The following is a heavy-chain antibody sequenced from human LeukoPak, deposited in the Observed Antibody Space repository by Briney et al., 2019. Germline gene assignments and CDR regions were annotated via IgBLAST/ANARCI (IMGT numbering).Heavy chain of an antibody. V-gene: IGHV1-69*13. Sequence: SVTVSCKASGGTFSSYAISWVRQAPGQGLEWMGGIIPIFGTANYAQKFQGRVTITADESTSTAYMELSSLRSEDTAVYYCAREVGPNYYYYGMDVWGQGTTVTVSS. CDR1: GGTFSSYA. CDR3: AREVGPNYYYYGMDV. CDR2: IIPIFGTA. J-gene: IGHJ6*02.